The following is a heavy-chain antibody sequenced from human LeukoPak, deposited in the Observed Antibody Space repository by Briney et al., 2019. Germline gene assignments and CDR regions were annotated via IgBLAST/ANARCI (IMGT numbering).Heavy chain of an antibody. CDR2: IYTSGST. CDR1: GGSISSGSYY. Sequence: SETLSLTCTVSGGSISSGSYYWRWIRQPAGKGLEWIGRIYTSGSTNYNPSLKSRVTISVDTSKNQFSLKLSSMTAADTAVYYCARVIGIAAAGTPPYYYYMDVWGKGTTVTVSS. J-gene: IGHJ6*03. CDR3: ARVIGIAAAGTPPYYYYMDV. V-gene: IGHV4-61*02. D-gene: IGHD6-13*01.